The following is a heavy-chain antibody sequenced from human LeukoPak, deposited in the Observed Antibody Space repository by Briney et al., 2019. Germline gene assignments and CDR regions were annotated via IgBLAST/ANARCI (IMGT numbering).Heavy chain of an antibody. Sequence: GGSLRLSCAASGFTFSSYEMNWVRQAPAKGLEWVSYISSSGRTKYYADSVKGRFTVSRDNAKNSLYLQMNSLRAEDTAVYYCARVVRGVIDYFDYWGQGTLVTVSS. CDR2: ISSSGRTK. D-gene: IGHD3-10*01. CDR3: ARVVRGVIDYFDY. J-gene: IGHJ4*02. CDR1: GFTFSSYE. V-gene: IGHV3-48*03.